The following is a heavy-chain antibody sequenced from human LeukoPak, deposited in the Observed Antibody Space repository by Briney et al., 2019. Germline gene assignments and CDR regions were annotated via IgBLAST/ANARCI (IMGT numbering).Heavy chain of an antibody. CDR1: GFTFSSYW. D-gene: IGHD3-22*01. CDR2: ISSSSTYI. Sequence: GGSLRLSCAASGFTFSSYWMHWVRQAPGKGLEWVSSISSSSTYIYYTDSVEGRFTISRDNAQSSLYLQMNSLRAEDTAVYYCARSHYYDSSGYYIDAFDIWGQGTMVTVSS. CDR3: ARSHYYDSSGYYIDAFDI. V-gene: IGHV3-21*01. J-gene: IGHJ3*02.